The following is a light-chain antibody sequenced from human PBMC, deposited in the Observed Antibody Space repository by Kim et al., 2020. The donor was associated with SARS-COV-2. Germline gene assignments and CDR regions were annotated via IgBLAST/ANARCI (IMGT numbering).Light chain of an antibody. CDR2: SND. Sequence: GQNIIISCSGRTSNIGSNTVNWYQQLPGTAPQLLIYSNDQRPSGVPDRFSASKSRNSASLAITGLQSDDEADYFCAVWDDTLSGVAFGGGTQLTVL. V-gene: IGLV1-44*01. CDR1: TSNIGSNT. J-gene: IGLJ2*01. CDR3: AVWDDTLSGVA.